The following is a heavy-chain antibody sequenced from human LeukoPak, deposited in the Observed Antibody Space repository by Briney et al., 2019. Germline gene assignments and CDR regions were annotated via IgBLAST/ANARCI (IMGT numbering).Heavy chain of an antibody. CDR2: IKNKFYGETT. J-gene: IGHJ4*02. Sequence: GGSLRLSCAASGFTFSRYTMNWVRQAPGRGLELVGHIKNKFYGETTDYASPVKGTFTISRDDSKNTLYLQMNSLKTESTALYYRATRACSSSSGQQSDPNYWGQGTLVTVSS. CDR1: GFTFSRYT. CDR3: ATRACSSSSGQQSDPNY. V-gene: IGHV3-15*01. D-gene: IGHD2-2*01.